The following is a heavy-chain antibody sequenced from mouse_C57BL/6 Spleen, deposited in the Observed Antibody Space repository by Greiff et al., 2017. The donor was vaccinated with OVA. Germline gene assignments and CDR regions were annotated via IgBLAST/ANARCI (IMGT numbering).Heavy chain of an antibody. V-gene: IGHV1-80*01. Sequence: VKLQESGAELVKPGASVKISCKASGYAFSSYWMNWVKQRPGKGLEWIGQIYPGDGDTNYNGKFKGKATLTADKSSSTAYMQLSSLTSEDSAVYFCARYRVVEGFAYWGQGTLVTVSA. CDR3: ARYRVVEGFAY. CDR2: IYPGDGDT. CDR1: GYAFSSYW. J-gene: IGHJ3*01. D-gene: IGHD1-1*01.